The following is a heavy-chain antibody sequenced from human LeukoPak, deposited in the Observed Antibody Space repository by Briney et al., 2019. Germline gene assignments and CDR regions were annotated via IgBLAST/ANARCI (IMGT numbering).Heavy chain of an antibody. CDR2: IYHSGST. J-gene: IGHJ5*02. D-gene: IGHD2-2*01. CDR1: GGSISSSNW. CDR3: ARRLTQYDCFDP. Sequence: PSETLSLTCAVSGGSISSSNWWSWVRQPPGKGLEWIGEIYHSGSTNYNPSLKSRVTISVDKSKNQFSLHLNSVTPEDTAVYYCARRLTQYDCFDPWGQGILVTVSS. V-gene: IGHV4-4*02.